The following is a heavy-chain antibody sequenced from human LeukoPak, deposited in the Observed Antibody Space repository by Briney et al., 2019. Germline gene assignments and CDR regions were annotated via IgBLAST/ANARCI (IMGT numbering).Heavy chain of an antibody. Sequence: PSETLSLTCTVSGGSIGSRTYYWGWIRQPPGKGLEWIGSIYYSGSTYYNPSLKSRVTISVDTSKNQFSLKLSSVTAADTAVYYCARLGRIAVAGTGLVGYWGQGTLVTVSS. CDR3: ARLGRIAVAGTGLVGY. D-gene: IGHD6-19*01. J-gene: IGHJ4*02. V-gene: IGHV4-39*01. CDR1: GGSIGSRTYY. CDR2: IYYSGST.